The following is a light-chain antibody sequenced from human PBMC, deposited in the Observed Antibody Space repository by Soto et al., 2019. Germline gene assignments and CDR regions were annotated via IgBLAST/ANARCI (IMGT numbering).Light chain of an antibody. J-gene: IGKJ1*01. CDR2: GAS. V-gene: IGKV3-20*01. CDR1: QTISSNY. Sequence: IVFTQSPGALSLSPGDRATLSCRASQTISSNYLAWYQQKLGQAPRLLIFGASRRATGIPDRFSGSGSGTEFTLTISSLQSEDFAVYYCQQYGSSPWTFGQGTMVDI. CDR3: QQYGSSPWT.